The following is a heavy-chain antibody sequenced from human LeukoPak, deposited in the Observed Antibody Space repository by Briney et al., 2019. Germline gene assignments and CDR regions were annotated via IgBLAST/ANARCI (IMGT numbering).Heavy chain of an antibody. Sequence: PGGSLRLSCAASGFTFSTYAMHRVRQGPGKGLEWVAVISYDGINKYYADSVKGRFTVSRDNSKSTLYLQVNSLRAEDTAVYYCARDSDGMSVWGLGTTVTVSS. V-gene: IGHV3-30*04. CDR2: ISYDGINK. CDR1: GFTFSTYA. CDR3: ARDSDGMSV. J-gene: IGHJ6*02.